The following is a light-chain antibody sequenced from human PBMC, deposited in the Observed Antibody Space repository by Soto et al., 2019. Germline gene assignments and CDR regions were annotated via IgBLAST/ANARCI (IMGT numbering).Light chain of an antibody. V-gene: IGKV1-8*01. J-gene: IGKJ4*01. Sequence: AIRMTQSPSSFSASTGDRVTITCRASQGISSYLAWYQQKPGKAPKLLIYASSTLQSGVPSRVSGSGSGTDFTLTIRCLQSEDFATYYCQQYYSYPTFGGGTKVEIK. CDR2: ASS. CDR1: QGISSY. CDR3: QQYYSYPT.